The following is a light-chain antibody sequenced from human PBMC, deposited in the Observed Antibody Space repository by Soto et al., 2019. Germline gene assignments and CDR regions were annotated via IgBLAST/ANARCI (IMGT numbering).Light chain of an antibody. CDR3: QEYKNWPSIT. CDR2: GAS. V-gene: IGKV3-15*01. CDR1: QNININ. Sequence: EIVLTQSPGTLSLSPVERATLSCMASQNININYLAWYQQKPGQAPRLLIYGASTRATGIPARFSGSGSGTDFTLAISSLQSEDFAVYYCQEYKNWPSITFGQGTRLEIK. J-gene: IGKJ5*01.